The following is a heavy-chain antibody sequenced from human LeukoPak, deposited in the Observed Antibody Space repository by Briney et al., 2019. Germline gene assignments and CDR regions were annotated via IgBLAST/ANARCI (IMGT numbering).Heavy chain of an antibody. V-gene: IGHV4-34*01. Sequence: SETLSLTCAVYGGSFSGYYWSWIRQPPGKGLEWIGEINHSGSTNCNPSLKSRVTISVDTSKNQFSLKLSSVTAADTAVYYCARGLIRYFDWLLTNWFDPWGQGTLVTVSS. CDR1: GGSFSGYY. D-gene: IGHD3-9*01. J-gene: IGHJ5*02. CDR3: ARGLIRYFDWLLTNWFDP. CDR2: INHSGST.